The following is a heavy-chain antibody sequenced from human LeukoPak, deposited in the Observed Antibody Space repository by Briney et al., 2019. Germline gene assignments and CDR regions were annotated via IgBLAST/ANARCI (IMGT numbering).Heavy chain of an antibody. J-gene: IGHJ3*02. CDR3: ARGTYSSGRCDVFDI. Sequence: PGGSLRLSCSASGFTFSNYAMSWVRQAPGKGLEWVSAINDGVGRAFYADAVRGRFTISRDISKNALYLEMNSLRPEDTAVYYCARGTYSSGRCDVFDIWGQGTMVTVSS. CDR2: INDGVGRA. D-gene: IGHD6-19*01. V-gene: IGHV3-23*01. CDR1: GFTFSNYA.